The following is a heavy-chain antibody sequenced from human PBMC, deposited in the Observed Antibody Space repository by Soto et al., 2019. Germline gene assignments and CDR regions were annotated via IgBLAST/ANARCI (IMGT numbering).Heavy chain of an antibody. CDR3: ARARRDYYGSGSYRGLWH. V-gene: IGHV4-4*02. CDR2: IYHSGST. CDR1: GGSISSGNW. J-gene: IGHJ4*02. D-gene: IGHD3-10*01. Sequence: PSWTLALTCAVSGGSISSGNWWSWVRQPPGKGLEWIGEIYHSGSTNYNPSLKSRVTISVDKSKNQFSLKLSSVTAADTAVYYCARARRDYYGSGSYRGLWHWGQGTLVTVSS.